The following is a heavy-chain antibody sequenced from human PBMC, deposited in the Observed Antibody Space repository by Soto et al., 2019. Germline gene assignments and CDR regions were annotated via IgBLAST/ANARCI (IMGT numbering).Heavy chain of an antibody. D-gene: IGHD1-1*01. J-gene: IGHJ4*02. CDR3: ARDRSNSPDLLDS. CDR2: VYYTGST. Sequence: QVQLQESGPGLVKPSQTLSLTCSVSGGSIISDEYYWTWIRQPPGGGLEWLWHVYYTGSTSYSPSLKRRLTLSEDTSKNQFSLRLNSVSAADTAVYYCARDRSNSPDLLDSWGRGTLVTVSS. CDR1: GGSIISDEYY. V-gene: IGHV4-30-4*01.